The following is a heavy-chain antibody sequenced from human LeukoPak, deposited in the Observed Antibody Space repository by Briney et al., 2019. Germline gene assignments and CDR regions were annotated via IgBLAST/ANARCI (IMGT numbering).Heavy chain of an antibody. CDR2: IYTSGST. J-gene: IGHJ6*03. CDR1: GGSISSGSYY. V-gene: IGHV4-61*02. Sequence: SQTLSLTCTVSGGSISSGSYYWSWNRQPAGKGLEWIGRIYTSGSTNYNPSLKSRVTISVDTSKNQFSLKLSSVTAADTAVYYCARDREGGSGRYYYYYMDVWGKGTTVTVSS. CDR3: ARDREGGSGRYYYYYMDV. D-gene: IGHD3-10*01.